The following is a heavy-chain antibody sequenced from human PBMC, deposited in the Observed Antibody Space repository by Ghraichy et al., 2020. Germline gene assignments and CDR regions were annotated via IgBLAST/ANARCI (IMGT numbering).Heavy chain of an antibody. CDR3: ARGGSSSEAGS. CDR1: GFTVINNF. J-gene: IGHJ5*02. V-gene: IGHV3-66*01. CDR2: IYSGGTT. D-gene: IGHD6-25*01. Sequence: GGSLRLSCAASGFTVINNFMTWVRQAPGKGLEWVALIYSGGTTSYADYVKGRFTLSRDSSKNTVYLQMNSLRVDDTAVYYCARGGSSSEAGSWGQGTLVTVSS.